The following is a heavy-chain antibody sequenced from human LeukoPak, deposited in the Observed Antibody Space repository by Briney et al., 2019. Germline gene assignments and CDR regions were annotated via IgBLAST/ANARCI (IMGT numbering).Heavy chain of an antibody. J-gene: IGHJ4*02. CDR3: ARKAVAGNRIDY. Sequence: KSGGSLRLSCAASGFTFTNYVMTWIRQPPGKGLEWIGSIYYSGSTYYNPSLKSRVTISVDTSKNQFSLKLSSVTAADTAVYYCARKAVAGNRIDYWGQGTLVTVSS. D-gene: IGHD6-19*01. V-gene: IGHV4-39*01. CDR2: IYYSGST. CDR1: GFTFTNYVMT.